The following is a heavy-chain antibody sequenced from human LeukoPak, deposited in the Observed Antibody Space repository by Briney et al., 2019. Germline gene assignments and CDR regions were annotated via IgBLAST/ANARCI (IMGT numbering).Heavy chain of an antibody. CDR3: ARQQWLVDYFDY. CDR2: IKQDGSEK. D-gene: IGHD6-19*01. CDR1: GFTFSSYW. Sequence: GGSLRLSCAASGFTFSSYWMSWVSQAPGKGREWVANIKQDGSEKYYVDSVKGRFTISRDNAKNSLYLQMNSLRAEDTAVYYCARQQWLVDYFDYWGQGTLVTVSS. J-gene: IGHJ4*02. V-gene: IGHV3-7*01.